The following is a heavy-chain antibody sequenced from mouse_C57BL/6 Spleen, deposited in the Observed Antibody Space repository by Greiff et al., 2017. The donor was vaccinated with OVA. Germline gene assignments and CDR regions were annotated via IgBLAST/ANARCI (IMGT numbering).Heavy chain of an antibody. D-gene: IGHD1-1*01. CDR1: GYTFTSYW. CDR2: IDPSDSYT. V-gene: IGHV1-69*01. Sequence: QVQLKQPGAELVMPGASVKLSCKASGYTFTSYWMHWVKQRPGQGLEWIGEIDPSDSYTNYNQKFKGKSTLTVDKSSSTAYMQLSSLTSEDSAVYYCARRNYGSPYAMDYWGQGTSVTVSS. J-gene: IGHJ4*01. CDR3: ARRNYGSPYAMDY.